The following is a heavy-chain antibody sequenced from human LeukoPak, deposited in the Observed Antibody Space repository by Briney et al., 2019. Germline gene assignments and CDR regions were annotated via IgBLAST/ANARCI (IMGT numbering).Heavy chain of an antibody. CDR1: GFTFSSYA. CDR2: ISGSGGST. J-gene: IGHJ6*02. D-gene: IGHD5-12*01. Sequence: PPGGSLRLSCAASGFTFSSYAMSWVRQAPGKGLEWVSAISGSGGSTYYADSVKGRFTISRDNSKNTLYLQMNSLRAEDTAVYYCAKAVDIVATISRKYLDYYGMDVWGQGTTVTVSS. CDR3: AKAVDIVATISRKYLDYYGMDV. V-gene: IGHV3-23*01.